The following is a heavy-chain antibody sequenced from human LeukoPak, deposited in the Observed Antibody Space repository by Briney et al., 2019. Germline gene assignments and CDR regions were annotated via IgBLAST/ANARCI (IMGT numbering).Heavy chain of an antibody. CDR3: ARLYGSGWYDGDY. V-gene: IGHV4-59*08. Sequence: SETLSLTCTVSGGSISSYYWSWFRQPAGKGLEWIGYVYYSGSTYYNPSLKSRLTMSVDTSKNHFSLRLSSVTAADTAVYYCARLYGSGWYDGDYWGQGTLVTVSS. D-gene: IGHD6-19*01. CDR1: GGSISSYY. J-gene: IGHJ4*02. CDR2: VYYSGST.